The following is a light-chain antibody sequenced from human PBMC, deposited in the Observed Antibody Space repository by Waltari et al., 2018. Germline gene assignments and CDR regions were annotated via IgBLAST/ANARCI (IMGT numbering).Light chain of an antibody. V-gene: IGKV3-20*01. J-gene: IGKJ1*01. CDR1: QSVRGT. CDR3: QHYVRLPVT. CDR2: AAS. Sequence: DIVMTQSPLSLSVTPGEPASIPCRASQSVRGTLAWYQQKPGQPPRLLIYAASIRATGIPDRFSGSGSGTDFTLTISRLEPEDFAVYYCQHYVRLPVTFGQGTKVEIK.